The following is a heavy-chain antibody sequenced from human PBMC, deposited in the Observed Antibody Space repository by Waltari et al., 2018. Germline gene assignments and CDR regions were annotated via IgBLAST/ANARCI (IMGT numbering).Heavy chain of an antibody. J-gene: IGHJ4*02. CDR3: AKALTLSSTWDMH. V-gene: IGHV3-23*04. Sequence: EVQLVESGGGLVQPGGSLRLSCAASGFTFSSYAMSWVRQVPGKGLEWVSSISGNGANTYYADSVKGRFTISRDNSKNTLFLQMDSLRAEDTAVYYCAKALTLSSTWDMHWGQGTLVTVSS. D-gene: IGHD6-13*01. CDR1: GFTFSSYA. CDR2: ISGNGANT.